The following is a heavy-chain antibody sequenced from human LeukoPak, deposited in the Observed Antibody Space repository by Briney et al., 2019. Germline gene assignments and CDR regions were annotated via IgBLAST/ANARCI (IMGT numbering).Heavy chain of an antibody. CDR2: IYYSGST. Sequence: PQTLSLTCTVSGGSISSGDYYWSWIRQPPGKGLEWIGYIYYSGSTYYNPSLKSRVTISVDTSKNQFSLKLSSVTAADTAVYYCARDFLYFWSGDFDPWGQGTLVTVSS. CDR1: GGSISSGDYY. D-gene: IGHD3-3*01. CDR3: ARDFLYFWSGDFDP. J-gene: IGHJ5*02. V-gene: IGHV4-30-4*08.